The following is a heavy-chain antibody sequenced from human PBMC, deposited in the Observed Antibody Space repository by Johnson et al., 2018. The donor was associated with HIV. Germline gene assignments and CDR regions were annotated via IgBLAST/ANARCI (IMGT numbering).Heavy chain of an antibody. V-gene: IGHV3-30-3*01. CDR2: ISYDGTNK. CDR3: ARDKGIAARPDAFDI. D-gene: IGHD6-6*01. Sequence: QVQLVESGGGVVQPGGSLRLSCAASGFTFSSYAMHWVRQAPGEGLEWVAVISYDGTNKYYADSVKGRFTISRDNSKNTLYLQVKSLRAEDTAVYYCARDKGIAARPDAFDIWGQGTMVTVSS. J-gene: IGHJ3*02. CDR1: GFTFSSYA.